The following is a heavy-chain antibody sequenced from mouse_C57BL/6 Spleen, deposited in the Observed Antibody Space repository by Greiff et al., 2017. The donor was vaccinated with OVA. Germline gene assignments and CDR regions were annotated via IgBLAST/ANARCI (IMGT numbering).Heavy chain of an antibody. D-gene: IGHD1-1*01. CDR2: IYPSDSET. CDR1: GYTFTSYW. J-gene: IGHJ3*01. V-gene: IGHV1-61*01. Sequence: VQLQQPGAELVRPGSSVQLSCKASGYTFTSYWMDWVKQRPGQGLEWIGNIYPSDSETHYNQKFKDKATLTVDKSSSTAYMQLSSLTSEDSAVYYCARYYYGSSYWFAYWGQGTLVTVSA. CDR3: ARYYYGSSYWFAY.